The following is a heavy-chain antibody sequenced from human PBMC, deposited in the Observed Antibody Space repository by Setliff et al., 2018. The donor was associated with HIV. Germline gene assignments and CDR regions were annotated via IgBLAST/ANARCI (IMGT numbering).Heavy chain of an antibody. J-gene: IGHJ4*02. V-gene: IGHV4-59*11. Sequence: KPSETLSLTCTVSGGSISSHYWSWIRQPPGKGLEWIGSIYYSGSTNYNPSLKSRVTISVDTSKNQFSLKLSSVTAADTAVYYCARDHHYYDSSGYYWRDYWGQGTLVTVSS. D-gene: IGHD3-22*01. CDR3: ARDHHYYDSSGYYWRDY. CDR2: IYYSGST. CDR1: GGSISSHY.